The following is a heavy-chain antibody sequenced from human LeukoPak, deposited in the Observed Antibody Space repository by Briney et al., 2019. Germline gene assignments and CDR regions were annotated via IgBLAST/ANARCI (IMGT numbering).Heavy chain of an antibody. Sequence: GGSLRLSCAASGFTFRDSAMSWVRQAPGKGLEWVSVIYMGGTTYYADSVKGRFTISRQSSNNTLYLQMNSLGIEDTAVYYCVRVGDEVAYTRGYLDHWGQGTLVTVSS. D-gene: IGHD3-16*01. CDR3: VRVGDEVAYTRGYLDH. J-gene: IGHJ4*02. V-gene: IGHV3-53*04. CDR1: GFTFRDSA. CDR2: IYMGGTT.